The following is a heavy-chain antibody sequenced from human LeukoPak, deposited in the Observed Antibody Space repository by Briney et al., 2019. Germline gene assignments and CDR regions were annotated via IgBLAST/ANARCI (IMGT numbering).Heavy chain of an antibody. CDR2: IYYSGST. CDR3: ARWQPGAFDI. V-gene: IGHV4-59*01. J-gene: IGHJ3*02. CDR1: GGSISSYY. D-gene: IGHD6-13*01. Sequence: SETLSLTCTVSGGSISSYYWSWIRQPPGKGLEWLGYIYYSGSTNYNPSLKSRVTISVDTSKNQFSLKLSSVTAADTAVYYCARWQPGAFDIWGQGTMVTVSS.